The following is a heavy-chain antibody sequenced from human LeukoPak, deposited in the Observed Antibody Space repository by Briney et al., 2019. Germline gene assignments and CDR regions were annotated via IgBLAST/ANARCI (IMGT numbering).Heavy chain of an antibody. Sequence: SETLSLTCSVSGYSISSDSYWGWIRQPPGKGLEWIGTIYHSGSTYYNPSLKSRLTISVDTSKNQFSLKLTSVTAADTAVYNCARVGGSAYPSTGFDFWGQGTLVTVSS. D-gene: IGHD3-16*01. CDR2: IYHSGST. V-gene: IGHV4-38-2*02. CDR3: ARVGGSAYPSTGFDF. CDR1: GYSISSDSY. J-gene: IGHJ5*01.